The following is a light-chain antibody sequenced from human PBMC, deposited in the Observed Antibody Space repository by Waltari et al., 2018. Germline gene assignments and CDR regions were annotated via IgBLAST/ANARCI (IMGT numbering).Light chain of an antibody. CDR2: AAI. CDR1: QNINTY. J-gene: IGKJ2*01. V-gene: IGKV1-39*01. CDR3: QQTYSTSL. Sequence: DMQMKQSPSSLSASVGDRITISCRASQNINTYINWYQQKPGKAPKLLIYAAINLQSGVPERFRGRGSGTDFSLTISSQQPEDSATYYCQQTYSTSLVGQGTKLEIK.